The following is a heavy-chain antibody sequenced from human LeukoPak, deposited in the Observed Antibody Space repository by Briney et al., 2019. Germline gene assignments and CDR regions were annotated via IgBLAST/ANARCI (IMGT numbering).Heavy chain of an antibody. CDR1: GGSITPYY. D-gene: IGHD3-16*01. Sequence: KPSETLSLTCTVSGGSITPYYWNWIRQPPGKGLEWIGHISYSGSTTYNPSLNSRVSISGDTSKNQFSLKLSSATAADTAVYHCAWGPNRDYFDYWGQGTLVTVSS. V-gene: IGHV4-59*01. CDR2: ISYSGST. CDR3: AWGPNRDYFDY. J-gene: IGHJ4*02.